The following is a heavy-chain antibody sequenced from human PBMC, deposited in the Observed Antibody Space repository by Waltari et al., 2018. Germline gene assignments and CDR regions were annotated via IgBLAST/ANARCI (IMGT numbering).Heavy chain of an antibody. Sequence: QVQLQESGPGLVKPSETLSLTCTGPGGSISSYYWSWVRQPPGKGLEWIGYIYYSGSTNYNPPLKSRVTISVDTSKNQFSLKLSSVTAADTAVYYCAREPYDFWSGSAPYFDYWGQGTLVTVSS. CDR2: IYYSGST. V-gene: IGHV4-59*01. CDR1: GGSISSYY. J-gene: IGHJ4*02. D-gene: IGHD3-3*01. CDR3: AREPYDFWSGSAPYFDY.